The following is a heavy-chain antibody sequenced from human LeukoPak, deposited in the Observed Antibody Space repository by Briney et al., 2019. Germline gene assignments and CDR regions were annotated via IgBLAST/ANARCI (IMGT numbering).Heavy chain of an antibody. J-gene: IGHJ4*02. CDR3: ARDTPPHRYYYDSSGYLNY. CDR1: GFTFSSYG. V-gene: IGHV3-33*01. Sequence: GGSLRLSCAASGFTFSSYGMHWVRQAPGKGPEWVAVIWYDGSNKYYADSVKGRFTISRDNSKNTLYLQMNSLRAEDTAVYYCARDTPPHRYYYDSSGYLNYWGQGTLVTVSS. CDR2: IWYDGSNK. D-gene: IGHD3-22*01.